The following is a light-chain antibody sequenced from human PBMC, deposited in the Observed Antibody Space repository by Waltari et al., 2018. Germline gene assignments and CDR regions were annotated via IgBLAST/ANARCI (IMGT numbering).Light chain of an antibody. J-gene: IGLJ3*02. Sequence: QSVLTQPPSASGTPGQRVTISCSGSGSNIGSKTVNWYQQFPGTAPKLLVYINNQRPSGVPDRVSGSKSGTSASLAISGLQSEDEADYYCAAWDDSLNTWVFGGGTKLTVL. V-gene: IGLV1-44*01. CDR2: INN. CDR3: AAWDDSLNTWV. CDR1: GSNIGSKT.